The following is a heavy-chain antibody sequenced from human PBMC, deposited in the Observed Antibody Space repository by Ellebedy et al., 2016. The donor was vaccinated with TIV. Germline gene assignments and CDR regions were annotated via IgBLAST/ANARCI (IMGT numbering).Heavy chain of an antibody. V-gene: IGHV3-21*01. J-gene: IGHJ5*02. CDR1: GFTFSSYS. Sequence: GESLKISXAASGFTFSSYSMNWVRQAPGKGLEWVSSISSISSYIYYADSVKGRFTISRDNAKNSLYLQMNSLRAEDTAVYYCAKVGNGFWSGYHPWGQGTLVTVSS. CDR3: AKVGNGFWSGYHP. D-gene: IGHD3-3*01. CDR2: ISSISSYI.